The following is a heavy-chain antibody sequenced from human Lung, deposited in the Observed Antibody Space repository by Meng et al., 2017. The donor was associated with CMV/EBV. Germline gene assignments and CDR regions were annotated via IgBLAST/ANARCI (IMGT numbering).Heavy chain of an antibody. J-gene: IGHJ6*02. D-gene: IGHD3/OR15-3a*01. V-gene: IGHV1-18*01. CDR1: GYTLIGYG. CDR2: ISGRDGNT. Sequence: SXXVSXXASGYTLIGYGISWVRHAPGQGLEWMGWISGRDGNTKYAHNMQDRVTMTRDSFTGTVYMELRSLRSDETAVYYCARGHVPVRTGYAEKHGMDVWXQGTTVTVSS. CDR3: ARGHVPVRTGYAEKHGMDV.